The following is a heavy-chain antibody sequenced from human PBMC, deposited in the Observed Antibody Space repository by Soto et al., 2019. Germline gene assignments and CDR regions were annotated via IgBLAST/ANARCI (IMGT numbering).Heavy chain of an antibody. D-gene: IGHD4-17*01. V-gene: IGHV1-69*13. CDR3: AREPESDYADRHWYFDL. CDR1: GGTFSSYA. Sequence: SVKVSCKASGGTFSSYAISWVRQAPGQGLEWMGGIIPIFGTANYAQKFQGRVTITADESTSTAYMELSSLRSEDTAVYYCAREPESDYADRHWYFDLWGRGTLVTVSS. CDR2: IIPIFGTA. J-gene: IGHJ2*01.